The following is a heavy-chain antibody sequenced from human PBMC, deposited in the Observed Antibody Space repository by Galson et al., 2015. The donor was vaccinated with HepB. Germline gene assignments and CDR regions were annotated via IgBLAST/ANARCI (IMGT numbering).Heavy chain of an antibody. V-gene: IGHV6-1*01. CDR3: ASDRPFLYMVGASKPPDDAFDI. Sequence: CAISGDSVSSNSAAWNWIRQSPSRGLEWLGRTYYRSKWYNDYAVSVKSRITINPDTSKNQFSLQLNSVTPEDTAVYYCASDRPFLYMVGASKPPDDAFDIWGQGTMVTASP. CDR2: TYYRSKWYN. CDR1: GDSVSSNSAA. D-gene: IGHD1-26*01. J-gene: IGHJ3*02.